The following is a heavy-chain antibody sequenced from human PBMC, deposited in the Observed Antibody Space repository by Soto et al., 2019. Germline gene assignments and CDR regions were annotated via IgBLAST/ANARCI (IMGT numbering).Heavy chain of an antibody. CDR3: ARAPYINAWYRFDL. CDR2: IKHDGSVK. J-gene: IGHJ4*02. Sequence: SGGSLRLSCEASGFTFRGYWMSWVRQAPGKGLEWVADIKHDGSVKFYVDSVKGRFTISRDNAKKLLYLQMSGLRAEDTALYYCARAPYINAWYRFDLWGQGTLVTVSS. CDR1: GFTFRGYW. D-gene: IGHD6-13*01. V-gene: IGHV3-7*03.